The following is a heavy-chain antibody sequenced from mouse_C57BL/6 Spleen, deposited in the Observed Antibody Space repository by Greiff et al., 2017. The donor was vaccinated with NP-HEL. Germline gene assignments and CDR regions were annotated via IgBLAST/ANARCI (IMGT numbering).Heavy chain of an antibody. V-gene: IGHV5-4*01. CDR3: ESDGNYDYYAMDY. J-gene: IGHJ4*01. CDR2: ISDGGSYT. Sequence: EVQVLESGGGLVKPGGSLKLSCAASGFTFSSYAMSWVRQTSEKRLEWVATISDGGSYTYYPDNVKGRFTISRDNAKNNLYLQMSHLKSEDTAMFYWESDGNYDYYAMDYWGQGTSVTVSS. CDR1: GFTFSSYA. D-gene: IGHD2-1*01.